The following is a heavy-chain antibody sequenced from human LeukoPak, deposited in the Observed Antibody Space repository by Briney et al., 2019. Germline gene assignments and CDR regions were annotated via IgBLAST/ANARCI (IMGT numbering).Heavy chain of an antibody. J-gene: IGHJ5*02. Sequence: ASVKVSCKASGYTFTGYYMHWVRQAPGQGLEWMGWINPNSGGTNYAQKFQGRVTMTRDTSISTAYMELSRLRSDATAVYYCARDLTDCTNGVCYTWFDPWGQGTLVTVSS. CDR2: INPNSGGT. CDR1: GYTFTGYY. V-gene: IGHV1-2*02. D-gene: IGHD2-8*01. CDR3: ARDLTDCTNGVCYTWFDP.